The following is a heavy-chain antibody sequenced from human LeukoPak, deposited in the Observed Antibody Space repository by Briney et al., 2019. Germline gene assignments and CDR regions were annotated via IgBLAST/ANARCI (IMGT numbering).Heavy chain of an antibody. D-gene: IGHD3-22*01. CDR1: PGSIISYY. Sequence: PSETLSLTCSVPPGSIISYYWSWIRQPPGKGLEWVGSIYYSGSTDYNPSLKSRVIMSLDTSRHQVPLKLTSVTAADTAIYYCARDVRYYYESDGYYFDYWGQGTRVTVSS. J-gene: IGHJ4*02. V-gene: IGHV4-59*01. CDR3: ARDVRYYYESDGYYFDY. CDR2: IYYSGST.